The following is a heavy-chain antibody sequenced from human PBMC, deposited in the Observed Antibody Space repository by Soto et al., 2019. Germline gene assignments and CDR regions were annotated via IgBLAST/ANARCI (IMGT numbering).Heavy chain of an antibody. CDR3: AKDLWGGIAAAAGWFDP. CDR1: GFTFSSYG. V-gene: IGHV3-30*18. Sequence: GGSLRLSCAASGFTFSSYGMHWVRQAPGKGLEWVAVISYDGSNKYYADSVKGRFTISRDNSKNTLYLQMNSLRAEDTAVYYCAKDLWGGIAAAAGWFDPWGQGTLVTVSS. D-gene: IGHD6-13*01. CDR2: ISYDGSNK. J-gene: IGHJ5*02.